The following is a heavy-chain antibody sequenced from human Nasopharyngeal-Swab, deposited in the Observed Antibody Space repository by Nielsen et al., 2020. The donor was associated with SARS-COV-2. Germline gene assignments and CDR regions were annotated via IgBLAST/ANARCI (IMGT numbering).Heavy chain of an antibody. CDR2: ISGSGGST. J-gene: IGHJ4*02. CDR3: AKVVSELRYYFDY. V-gene: IGHV3-23*01. Sequence: GESLKISCAASGFTFSSYAMSWVRQAPGKGPEWVSAISGSGGSTYYADSVKGRFTISRDNSKNTLYLQMNSLRAEDTAVYYCAKVVSELRYYFDYWGQGTLFIVSS. D-gene: IGHD1-7*01. CDR1: GFTFSSYA.